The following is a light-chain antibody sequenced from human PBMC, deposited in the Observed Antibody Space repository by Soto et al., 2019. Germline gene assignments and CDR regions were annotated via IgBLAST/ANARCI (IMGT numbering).Light chain of an antibody. CDR3: QQSFLNPWT. Sequence: DIQMTQSPSSLSASIGDRVTITCRASQSITRDLSWYQQKPGEAPKLLIYAATGLHSGVSSRFSGSGSGTDFTLTINNLQPEDFATYYCQQSFLNPWTFDPGTEVGVK. CDR1: QSITRD. V-gene: IGKV1-39*01. CDR2: AAT. J-gene: IGKJ1*01.